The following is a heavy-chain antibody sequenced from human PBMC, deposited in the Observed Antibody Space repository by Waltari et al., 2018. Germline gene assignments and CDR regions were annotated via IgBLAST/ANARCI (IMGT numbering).Heavy chain of an antibody. Sequence: QLVESGGGLVQPGGSLKLSCAASGFTFSNYWLHWVRQAPGKGLLSVGPINTYGSITNYADSVKGRFTISRDNAKNTLFLQMNSLRAEDTALYYCVLYSSEVLGDCWGRGTLVTGSS. V-gene: IGHV3-74*01. D-gene: IGHD6-25*01. CDR1: GFTFSNYW. CDR3: VLYSSEVLGDC. J-gene: IGHJ4*02. CDR2: INTYGSIT.